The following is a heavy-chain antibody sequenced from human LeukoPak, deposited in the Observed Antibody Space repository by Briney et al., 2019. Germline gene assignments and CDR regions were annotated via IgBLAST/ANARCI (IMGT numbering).Heavy chain of an antibody. CDR2: ISGSGSNT. CDR3: AKSWVRGVINY. CDR1: GFTFSSYA. J-gene: IGHJ4*02. Sequence: GGSLRLSCAASGFTFSSYAMSWVRQAPGKGLEWVSEISGSGSNTYYADSVKGRFTISRDNSKNTLYLQMNSLRAEDTAVYYCAKSWVRGVINYWGQGTLVAVSS. V-gene: IGHV3-23*01. D-gene: IGHD3-10*01.